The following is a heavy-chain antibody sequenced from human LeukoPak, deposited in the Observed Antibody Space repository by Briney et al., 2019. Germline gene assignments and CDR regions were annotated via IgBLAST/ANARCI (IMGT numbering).Heavy chain of an antibody. CDR3: AKVDRITMIVVVITTLDY. Sequence: PGGSLRLSCAASGFTFSSYWMSWVRQAPGKGLEWVSAIIGSGGSTYYADSVKGRFTISRDNSKNTLYLQMNSLRAEDTAVYYCAKVDRITMIVVVITTLDYWGQGTLVTVSS. D-gene: IGHD3-22*01. CDR2: IIGSGGST. CDR1: GFTFSSYW. J-gene: IGHJ4*02. V-gene: IGHV3-23*01.